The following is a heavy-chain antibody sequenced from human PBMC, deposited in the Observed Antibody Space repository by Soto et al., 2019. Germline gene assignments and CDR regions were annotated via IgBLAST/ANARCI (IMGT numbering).Heavy chain of an antibody. CDR2: ISTYNGNT. D-gene: IGHD5-12*01. J-gene: IGHJ3*02. V-gene: IGHV1-18*01. CDR1: GYTFTSYG. Sequence: QVQLVQSGAEVKKPGASVKVSCRASGYTFTSYGINWVRQAPGHGPEWMGRISTYNGNTNYVQKPQGRVTMTTDTAPHTAYLELRSLRLEDTAVYYCARDPGYRTTRHQAFDIWGEGTMVTVSS. CDR3: ARDPGYRTTRHQAFDI.